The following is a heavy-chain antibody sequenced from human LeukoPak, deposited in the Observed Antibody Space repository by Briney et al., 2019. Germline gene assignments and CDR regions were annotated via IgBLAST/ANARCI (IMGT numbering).Heavy chain of an antibody. J-gene: IGHJ4*02. CDR1: GFTFGSYS. V-gene: IGHV3-21*01. CDR3: ARSRSAGY. Sequence: PGGSLRLSCAPSGFTFGSYSMNWVRQAPGKGLEWVSSISSSSSYIYYADSVKGRFTISRDNAKNSLYLQMDSLRAEDTAVYYCARSRSAGYWGQGTLVTVSS. CDR2: ISSSSSYI.